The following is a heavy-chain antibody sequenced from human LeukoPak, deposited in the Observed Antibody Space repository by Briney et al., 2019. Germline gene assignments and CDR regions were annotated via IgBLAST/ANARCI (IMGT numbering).Heavy chain of an antibody. CDR3: ARTLSTRRDGYNWFYGMDV. D-gene: IGHD5-12*01. Sequence: PGGSLRLSCAASGFTFSSYSMNWVRQAPGKGLEWVSSISSSSSYIYYADSVKGRFTISRDNAKNSLYLQMNSLRAEDTAVYYCARTLSTRRDGYNWFYGMDVWGQGTTVTVSS. CDR1: GFTFSSYS. V-gene: IGHV3-21*01. CDR2: ISSSSSYI. J-gene: IGHJ6*02.